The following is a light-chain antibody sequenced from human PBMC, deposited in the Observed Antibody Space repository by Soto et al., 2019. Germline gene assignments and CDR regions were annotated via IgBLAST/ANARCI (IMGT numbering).Light chain of an antibody. CDR3: QQYHNWPLT. J-gene: IGKJ4*01. CDR1: QSVSRN. CDR2: GAS. V-gene: IGKV3-15*01. Sequence: ETVMTQSPAALSVSPGEKITLSCRASQSVSRNLAWYQQRPGQTPRLVIYGASTRATGIPVRFTASGSGTEFPLTISSLQSEDFAVYYCQQYHNWPLTFGGGTKVEIK.